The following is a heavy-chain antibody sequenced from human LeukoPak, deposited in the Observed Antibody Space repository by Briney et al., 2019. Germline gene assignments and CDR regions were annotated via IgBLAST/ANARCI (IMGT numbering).Heavy chain of an antibody. CDR3: ARGREYQLLRSYFDY. Sequence: ASVKVSCKASGYTFTGYYMHWVRQAPGQGLEWMGWINPNSGGTNYAQKLQGRVTMTRDTSTSTVYMELSSLRSEDTAVYYCARGREYQLLRSYFDYWGQGTLVTVSS. CDR2: INPNSGGT. J-gene: IGHJ4*02. D-gene: IGHD2-2*01. CDR1: GYTFTGYY. V-gene: IGHV1-2*02.